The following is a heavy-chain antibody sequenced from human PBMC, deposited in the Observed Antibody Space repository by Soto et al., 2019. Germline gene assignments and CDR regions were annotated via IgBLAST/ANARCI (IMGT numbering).Heavy chain of an antibody. D-gene: IGHD6-6*01. V-gene: IGHV3-30*18. CDR2: ISYDGSNK. CDR3: AKDQNLQDSSSYVVGSDWFDP. CDR1: GFTFSSYG. Sequence: QVQLVESGGGVVQPGRSLRLSCTASGFTFSSYGMHWVRQAPGKGLEWVAVISYDGSNKYYADSVKGRFTISRDNSRNTLYLQMNGLRVEDTAVYSCAKDQNLQDSSSYVVGSDWFDPWGQGTLVTVSS. J-gene: IGHJ5*02.